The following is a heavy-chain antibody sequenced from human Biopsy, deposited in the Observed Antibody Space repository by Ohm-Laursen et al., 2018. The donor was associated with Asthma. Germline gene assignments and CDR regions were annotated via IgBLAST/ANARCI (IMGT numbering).Heavy chain of an antibody. V-gene: IGHV1-24*01. CDR3: ASDFPKDYVRCNFQF. D-gene: IGHD4-17*01. Sequence: ASVKVSCKISGYSLTDLSMRWVRQAPGQGLEWMGGHDHEEGGTGNARRFQGRVTMTEDTSTDTAYMELSSLSSDDTAVYYCASDFPKDYVRCNFQFWGQGTLVTVSS. J-gene: IGHJ4*02. CDR2: HDHEEGGT. CDR1: GYSLTDLS.